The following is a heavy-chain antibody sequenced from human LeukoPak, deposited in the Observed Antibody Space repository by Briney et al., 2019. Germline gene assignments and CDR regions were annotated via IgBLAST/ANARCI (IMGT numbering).Heavy chain of an antibody. CDR2: INGDGSRT. Sequence: PGGSLRLSCAASGFTITRYWMHWVRHAPGKGLVWVSRINGDGSRTIYADCVKGRFTISRDNAKNTLYLQMNSLRAEDTAVYYCATDKSYGFDSWGQGTLVTVSS. V-gene: IGHV3-74*01. CDR1: GFTITRYW. CDR3: ATDKSYGFDS. D-gene: IGHD5-18*01. J-gene: IGHJ4*02.